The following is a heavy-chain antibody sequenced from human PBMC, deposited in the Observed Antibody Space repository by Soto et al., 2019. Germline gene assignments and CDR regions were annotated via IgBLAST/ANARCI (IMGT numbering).Heavy chain of an antibody. CDR2: IWYDGSNK. D-gene: IGHD3-22*01. CDR3: ARQYYYDSSGYPAYYYYGMDV. V-gene: IGHV3-33*01. Sequence: GGSLRLSCAASGFTFSSYGMHWVRQAPGKGLEWVAVIWYDGSNKYYADSVKGRFTISRDNSKNTLYLQMNSLRAEDTAVYYCARQYYYDSSGYPAYYYYGMDVWGQGTTVTVSS. CDR1: GFTFSSYG. J-gene: IGHJ6*02.